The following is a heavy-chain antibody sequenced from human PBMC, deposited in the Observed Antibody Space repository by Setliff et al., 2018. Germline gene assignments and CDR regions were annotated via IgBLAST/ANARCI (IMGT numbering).Heavy chain of an antibody. J-gene: IGHJ3*02. V-gene: IGHV4-31*03. CDR2: IYYSGST. CDR3: ARDRHIVGARHAFDI. D-gene: IGHD1-26*01. CDR1: GGPISSGGYY. Sequence: SETLSLTCTVSGGPISSGGYYWSWIRQHPGKGLEWIGYIYYSGSTYYNPSLKSRVTISVDTSKNQFSLKLSSVTAADTAVYYCARDRHIVGARHAFDIWGQGTMVTVSS.